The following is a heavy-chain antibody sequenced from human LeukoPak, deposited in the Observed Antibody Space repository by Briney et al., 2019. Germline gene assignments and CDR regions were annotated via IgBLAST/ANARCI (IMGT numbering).Heavy chain of an antibody. Sequence: GGSLRLSCAASGFIFSSYSMNWVRQAPGKGLEWVSSISSSSSYIYYADSVKGRFTISRDNAKNSLYLQMNSLRAEDTAVYYCARDYYDVLTGYEGAFDIWGQGTMVTVSS. CDR1: GFIFSSYS. V-gene: IGHV3-21*01. CDR3: ARDYYDVLTGYEGAFDI. CDR2: ISSSSSYI. D-gene: IGHD3-9*01. J-gene: IGHJ3*02.